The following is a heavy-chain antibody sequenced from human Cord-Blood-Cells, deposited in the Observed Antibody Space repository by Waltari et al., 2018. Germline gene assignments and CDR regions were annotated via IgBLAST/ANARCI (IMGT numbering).Heavy chain of an antibody. D-gene: IGHD6-13*01. J-gene: IGHJ5*02. V-gene: IGHV3-21*01. CDR1: GFTFSSYS. Sequence: EVQLVESGGGLVKPGGSLRLSCAASGFTFSSYSMNWVRQAPGKVLECVSYISSSSSYIDYADSVKGRFTSSRDNAKNSLYLQMNSLGAEDTAVYYCARGGGSSWYWFDPWGQGTLVTVSS. CDR2: ISSSSSYI. CDR3: ARGGGSSWYWFDP.